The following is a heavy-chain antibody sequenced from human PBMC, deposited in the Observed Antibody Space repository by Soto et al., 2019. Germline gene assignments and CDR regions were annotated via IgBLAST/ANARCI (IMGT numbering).Heavy chain of an antibody. Sequence: GGSLRLSCAASGFTFSSYSMNWVRQAPGKGLEWVSYISSSSSTIYYADSVKGRFTISRDNAKNSLYLQMNSLRDEDTAVYYCARDGVVVVPAAIRGVNWFDPWGQGTLVTVSS. CDR1: GFTFSSYS. CDR2: ISSSSSTI. D-gene: IGHD2-2*02. J-gene: IGHJ5*02. CDR3: ARDGVVVVPAAIRGVNWFDP. V-gene: IGHV3-48*02.